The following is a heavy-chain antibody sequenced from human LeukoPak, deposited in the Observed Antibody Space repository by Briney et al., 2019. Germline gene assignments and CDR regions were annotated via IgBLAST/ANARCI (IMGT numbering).Heavy chain of an antibody. J-gene: IGHJ6*03. CDR1: GGTFSSYA. Sequence: GASVKVSCKASGGTFSSYAISWVRQAPGQGLEWMGGIIPIFGTANYAQKFQGRVTMTTDTSTSTAYMELRSLRSDDTAVYYCARGLVSAVCSSTSCYAHYYYMDVWGKGTTVTISS. V-gene: IGHV1-69*05. D-gene: IGHD2-2*01. CDR2: IIPIFGTA. CDR3: ARGLVSAVCSSTSCYAHYYYMDV.